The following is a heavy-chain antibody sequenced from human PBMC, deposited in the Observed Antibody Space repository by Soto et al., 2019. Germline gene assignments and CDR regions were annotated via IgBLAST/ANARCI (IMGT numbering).Heavy chain of an antibody. Sequence: GGSLRLSCAASGFTFSSYSMNWVRQAPGKGLEWVSDIIDSGGSTYYADSVKGRFTISSDNSKNTVYMQMNSLRPDDTAMYYCARDITRITIFGVVIINRLYYYGMDVWGQGTTVTVSS. V-gene: IGHV3-23*01. D-gene: IGHD3-3*01. CDR2: IIDSGGST. CDR3: ARDITRITIFGVVIINRLYYYGMDV. CDR1: GFTFSSYS. J-gene: IGHJ6*02.